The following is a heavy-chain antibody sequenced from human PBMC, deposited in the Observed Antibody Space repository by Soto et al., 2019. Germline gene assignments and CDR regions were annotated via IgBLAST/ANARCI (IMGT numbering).Heavy chain of an antibody. J-gene: IGHJ4*02. V-gene: IGHV3-7*03. CDR1: GFTFNSYY. Sequence: EVQLVESGGGLVQPGGSLRLSCAASGFTFNSYYMSWVRQAPGEGLEWVANIKPDGSEKYYVDSVEGRFTISRDNASNSLYLQMNSLRAEDTAVYYCVRDWRDGYDHSFTHWGQGTPVTVSS. CDR2: IKPDGSEK. CDR3: VRDWRDGYDHSFTH. D-gene: IGHD5-12*01.